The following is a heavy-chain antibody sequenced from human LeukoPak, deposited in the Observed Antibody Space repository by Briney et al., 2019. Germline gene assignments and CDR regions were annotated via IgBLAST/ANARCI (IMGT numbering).Heavy chain of an antibody. D-gene: IGHD6-25*01. CDR1: GGSISGSSYY. V-gene: IGHV4-39*01. CDR3: AKTVWSLLAAGLDS. J-gene: IGHJ4*02. Sequence: PSETLSLTCSVSGGSISGSSYYWGWIRQPPGKGLEWIGNIYYRGSTYYNPSLKSRVIMSIDTSKNQFSLKVNSVTATDTAVYYCAKTVWSLLAAGLDSWGQGTLVTVSS. CDR2: IYYRGST.